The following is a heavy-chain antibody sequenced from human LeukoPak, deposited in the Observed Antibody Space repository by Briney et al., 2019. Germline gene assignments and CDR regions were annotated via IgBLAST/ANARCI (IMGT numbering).Heavy chain of an antibody. CDR1: GFTFSSYC. CDR2: IKKDGSEK. V-gene: IGHV3-7*03. Sequence: TGGSLRLSCAASGFTFSSYCMSWVRQAPGKGLEWVANIKKDGSEKYYVDSVKGRFTISRDNVKNSLYLQMNSLRAEDTAVYYCARFRGREWSGGSCYSGHWFDPWGQGTLVTVSS. J-gene: IGHJ5*01. CDR3: ARFRGREWSGGSCYSGHWFDP. D-gene: IGHD2-15*01.